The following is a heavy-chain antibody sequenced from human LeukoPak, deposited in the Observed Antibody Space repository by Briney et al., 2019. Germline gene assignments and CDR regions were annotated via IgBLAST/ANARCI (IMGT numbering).Heavy chain of an antibody. D-gene: IGHD5-12*01. CDR1: GGSFSGHY. CDR3: GGRRSGGYDLDYFDY. J-gene: IGHJ4*02. V-gene: IGHV4-34*01. CDR2: INHSGST. Sequence: SETLSLTCAVYGGSFSGHYWSWIRQPPGKGLEWIGEINHSGSTNYNPSLKSRVTISVDTSKNQFSLKLSSVTAADTAVYYCGGRRSGGYDLDYFDYWGQGTLVTVSS.